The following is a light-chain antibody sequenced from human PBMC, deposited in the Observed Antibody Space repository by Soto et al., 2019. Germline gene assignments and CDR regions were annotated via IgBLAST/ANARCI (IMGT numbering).Light chain of an antibody. CDR1: QSISTS. J-gene: IGKJ1*01. Sequence: DIQMTQSPSTLSASVGDSVTITCRASQSISTSLAWYPQKPGKAPNLLIYDASSLASGVPSRFSGSGSGAEFTLTISSLQPDDFATFYCQQYNSHSKTFGQGTKVEIK. CDR2: DAS. V-gene: IGKV1-5*01. CDR3: QQYNSHSKT.